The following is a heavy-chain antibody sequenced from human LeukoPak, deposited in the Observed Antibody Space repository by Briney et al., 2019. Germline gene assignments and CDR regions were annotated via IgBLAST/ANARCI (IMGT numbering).Heavy chain of an antibody. CDR1: GYTFTSYG. J-gene: IGHJ4*02. D-gene: IGHD2-2*03. Sequence: ASVKVSCKASGYTFTSYGISWVRQAPGQGLEWMGWISAYNGNTNYAQKLQGRVTMTTDTSTSTAYMELRSLRSDDTAVYYCASGYCSSTSCYGSQDYWGQGTPVTVSS. CDR2: ISAYNGNT. CDR3: ASGYCSSTSCYGSQDY. V-gene: IGHV1-18*01.